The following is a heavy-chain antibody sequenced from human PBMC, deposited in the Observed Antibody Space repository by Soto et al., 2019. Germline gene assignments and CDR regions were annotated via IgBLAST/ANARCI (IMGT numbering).Heavy chain of an antibody. J-gene: IGHJ4*02. CDR3: ARDGSYYDSSFYYGEL. D-gene: IGHD3-22*01. Sequence: GASVKVSCKASHYIFTDYGISCVRQAPGQGPEWMGWISSYNGNTRYAQKFQGRVTMATDTSTNSAYMELGSLTSDDTAVYFCARDGSYYDSSFYYGELWGQGTLVTLSS. CDR2: ISSYNGNT. CDR1: HYIFTDYG. V-gene: IGHV1-18*01.